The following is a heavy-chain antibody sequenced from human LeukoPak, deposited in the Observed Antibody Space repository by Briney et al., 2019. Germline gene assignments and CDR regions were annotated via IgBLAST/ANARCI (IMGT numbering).Heavy chain of an antibody. V-gene: IGHV4-38-2*01. J-gene: IGHJ1*01. CDR2: IYHSGST. CDR1: GYSISSGYY. CDR3: ARHVYCSSTGCYYSEYFQH. Sequence: PSETLSLTCAVSGYSISSGYYWGWIRQPPGKGLEWIGSIYHSGSTYYNPSPKSRVTISVDTSKNQFSLKLSSVTAADTAVYYCARHVYCSSTGCYYSEYFQHWGQGTLVTVSS. D-gene: IGHD2-2*01.